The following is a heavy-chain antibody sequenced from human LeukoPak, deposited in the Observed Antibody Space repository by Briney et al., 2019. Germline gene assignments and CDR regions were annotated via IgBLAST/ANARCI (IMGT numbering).Heavy chain of an antibody. CDR3: ARGAAADYNWFDP. D-gene: IGHD6-13*01. CDR2: ISSSSSTI. V-gene: IGHV3-48*04. Sequence: GGSLRLSRAASGFTFSSYSMNWVRQAPGKGLEWVSYISSSSSTIYYADSVKGRFTISRDNAKNSLYLQMNSLRAEDTAVYYCARGAAADYNWFDPWGQGTLVTVSS. CDR1: GFTFSSYS. J-gene: IGHJ5*02.